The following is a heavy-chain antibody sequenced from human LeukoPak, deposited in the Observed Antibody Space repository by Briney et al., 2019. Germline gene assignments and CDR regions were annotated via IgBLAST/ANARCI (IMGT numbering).Heavy chain of an antibody. D-gene: IGHD4-17*01. V-gene: IGHV3-23*01. Sequence: GGSLRLSCAASGFTFSSYAMSWVRQAPGKGLEWVSAISGSGGRTYYADSVKGRLTISRDNSKNTLYLQMNSLRSEDTAVYYCATDGDYDPSGWYFDLWGRGTLVTVSS. CDR2: ISGSGGRT. J-gene: IGHJ2*01. CDR3: ATDGDYDPSGWYFDL. CDR1: GFTFSSYA.